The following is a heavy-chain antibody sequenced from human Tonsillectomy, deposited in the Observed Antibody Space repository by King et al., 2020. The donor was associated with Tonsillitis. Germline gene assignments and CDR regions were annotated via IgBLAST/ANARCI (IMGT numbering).Heavy chain of an antibody. J-gene: IGHJ4*02. CDR3: AKDVALGIPTHFDY. V-gene: IGHV3-30*18. Sequence: QLVQSGGGVVQPGRSLRLSCAASGFTFSSYGMHWVRQAPGKGLEWVAIIAYDGSNKYSADSVKGRFTISRDNSKNTLYLQMNSLSTEDTAVYYCAKDVALGIPTHFDYWGQGTLVTVSS. D-gene: IGHD7-27*01. CDR1: GFTFSSYG. CDR2: IAYDGSNK.